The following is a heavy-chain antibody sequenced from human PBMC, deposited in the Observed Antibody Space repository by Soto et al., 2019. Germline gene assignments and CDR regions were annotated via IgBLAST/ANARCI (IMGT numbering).Heavy chain of an antibody. J-gene: IGHJ4*02. CDR3: ARDLGGPDY. D-gene: IGHD3-16*01. CDR2: LSSDGFGA. Sequence: EVHLEESGGGLVQPGGSLRLSCAASGFSLSPYWMHWVRQVPGRGREWVARLSSDGFGAAYADSVKGRFFISRDIARNTLSLQMTSLRADDTAVYYCARDLGGPDYWGRGTSVTVSS. V-gene: IGHV3-74*03. CDR1: GFSLSPYW.